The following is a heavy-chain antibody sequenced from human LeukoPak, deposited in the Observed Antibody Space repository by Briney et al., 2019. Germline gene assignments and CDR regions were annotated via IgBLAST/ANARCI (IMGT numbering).Heavy chain of an antibody. J-gene: IGHJ5*02. Sequence: PGGTLRLSCAASGFTFSSYAMSWVRQAPGKGLEWVSAISGSGGSTYYADSVKGRFTISRDNSKNTLYLQMNSLRAEDTAVYYCAKISTRIAVALNWFDPWGQGTLVTVSS. CDR2: ISGSGGST. D-gene: IGHD6-19*01. V-gene: IGHV3-23*01. CDR1: GFTFSSYA. CDR3: AKISTRIAVALNWFDP.